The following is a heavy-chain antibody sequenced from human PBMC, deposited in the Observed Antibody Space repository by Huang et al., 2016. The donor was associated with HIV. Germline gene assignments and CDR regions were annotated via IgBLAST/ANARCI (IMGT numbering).Heavy chain of an antibody. CDR1: TFTFGAYW. J-gene: IGHJ6*02. V-gene: IGHV3-7*01. CDR3: ATKTAGMDI. CDR2: NKQDESEK. Sequence: VASGGRSVQPGGSIKLSCVGSTFTFGAYWMSWVRQPPGKGVEWVANNKQDESEKYYVDSVKGRFNISRDNARKVLFLEMDDRRVEDTAIYFCATKTAGMDIWDQGTTVTVSS. D-gene: IGHD1-7*01.